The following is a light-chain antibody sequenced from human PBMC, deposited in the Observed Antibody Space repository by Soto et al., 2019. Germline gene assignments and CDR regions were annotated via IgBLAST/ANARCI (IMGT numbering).Light chain of an antibody. V-gene: IGKV3-20*01. Sequence: EVVLTQSPATLSLSPGERATLSCRASQPINNGYLAWYQEKPGQAPRLLIYGASNRASGIPDRFTGSGSGTDFALTISRLEPADFAVYWCQQCGPSLKYTFGQGTKLEIK. J-gene: IGKJ2*01. CDR1: QPINNGY. CDR2: GAS. CDR3: QQCGPSLKYT.